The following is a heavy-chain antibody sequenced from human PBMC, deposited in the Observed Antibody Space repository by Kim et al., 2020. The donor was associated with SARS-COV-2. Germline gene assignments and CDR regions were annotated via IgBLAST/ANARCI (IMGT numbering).Heavy chain of an antibody. Sequence: GGSLRLSCAVSGFTFSSYDMTWVRQAPGKGLEWVSVISSGGPTYYSDSLEGRLTITTNTTTNMVFLQMNSLRTEEAAVYYCAGIIVRSGTWDYFDYWGQGTLVTVSS. D-gene: IGHD2-2*01. V-gene: IGHV3-53*01. J-gene: IGHJ4*02. CDR3: AGIIVRSGTWDYFDY. CDR2: ISSGGPT. CDR1: GFTFSSYD.